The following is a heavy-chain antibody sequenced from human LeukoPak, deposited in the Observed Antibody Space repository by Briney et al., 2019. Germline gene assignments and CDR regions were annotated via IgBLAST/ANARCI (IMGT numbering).Heavy chain of an antibody. J-gene: IGHJ4*02. CDR3: ARDVAASAYFDY. CDR2: IYYSGST. CDR1: GVSISIYY. Sequence: SETLSLTCTVSGVSISIYYWSWIRQPPGKGLEWIGYIYYSGSTNYNPSLKRRVTISVDTSKKQFSLKLSSVTAADTAVYYCARDVAASAYFDYWGQGTLVTVSS. V-gene: IGHV4-59*01. D-gene: IGHD3-16*01.